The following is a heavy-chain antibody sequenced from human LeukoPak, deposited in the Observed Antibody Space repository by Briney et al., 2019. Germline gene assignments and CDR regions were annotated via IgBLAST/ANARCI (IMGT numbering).Heavy chain of an antibody. Sequence: PGGSLRLSCAASGFTFSSYSMNWVRQAPGKGLEWVSYISSSSSTIYYADSVKGRFTISRDNAKNSLYPQMNSLRDEDTAVYYCARNTQGTPGCWGQGTLVTVSS. CDR2: ISSSSSTI. CDR1: GFTFSSYS. J-gene: IGHJ4*02. CDR3: ARNTQGTPGC. V-gene: IGHV3-48*02. D-gene: IGHD2-15*01.